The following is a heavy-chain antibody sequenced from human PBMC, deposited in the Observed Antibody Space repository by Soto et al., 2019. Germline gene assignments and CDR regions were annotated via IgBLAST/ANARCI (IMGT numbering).Heavy chain of an antibody. CDR2: ISYDRSNK. CDR1: GFIFSSYA. CDR3: AREYGIGGAVFDF. J-gene: IGHJ3*01. Sequence: QVQLVESGGGVVQPGRSLRLSCAASGFIFSSYAMHWVRQAPGKGLEWVAVISYDRSNKYYADSVKGRLTISRDNSKNTLYLQMNSLRAEDTAVYYCAREYGIGGAVFDFWGQGTMVTVSS. V-gene: IGHV3-30-3*01. D-gene: IGHD2-15*01.